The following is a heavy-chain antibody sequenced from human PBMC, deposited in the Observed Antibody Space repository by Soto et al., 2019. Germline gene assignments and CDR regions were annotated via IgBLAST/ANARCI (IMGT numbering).Heavy chain of an antibody. V-gene: IGHV3-23*01. D-gene: IGHD3-9*01. Sequence: EVQLLESGGGLVQPGGSLRLSCAASGFTFSDFAMTWVRQSPGKGLQCVSVISDTGGSTNYADSVKGRFTISRDNSKNTLYLQMNTLRAEDTAVYYCAFRGRLATYWGQGTLVTVPS. CDR3: AFRGRLATY. J-gene: IGHJ4*02. CDR1: GFTFSDFA. CDR2: ISDTGGST.